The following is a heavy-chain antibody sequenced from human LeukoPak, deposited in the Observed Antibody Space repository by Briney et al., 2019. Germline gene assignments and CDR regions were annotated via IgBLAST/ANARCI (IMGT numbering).Heavy chain of an antibody. CDR3: AKLWFGELLLYDY. CDR1: GFTFSSYA. J-gene: IGHJ4*02. Sequence: GGSLRLSCAASGFTFSSYAMSWVRQAPGKGLEWVSAISGRGGGTYYADSVKGRFTISRDNSKDTLYLHINSLRAEDTAVYYCAKLWFGELLLYDYWGQGTLVTVSS. CDR2: ISGRGGGT. D-gene: IGHD3-10*01. V-gene: IGHV3-23*01.